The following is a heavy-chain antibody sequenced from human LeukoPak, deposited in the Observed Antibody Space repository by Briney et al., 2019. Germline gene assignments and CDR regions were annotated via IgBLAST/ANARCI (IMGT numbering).Heavy chain of an antibody. CDR3: ARELTGFDY. CDR2: TYYRSKWYN. Sequence: QTLSLTSAISGASVSSNSAAWNWIGQSPSRGLEWLGRTYYRSKWYNEYAISVKSPITINADTSKNQFSLQLNSVTPEDTAVYYCARELTGFDYWGQGTLVTVSS. J-gene: IGHJ4*02. CDR1: GASVSSNSAA. D-gene: IGHD7-27*01. V-gene: IGHV6-1*01.